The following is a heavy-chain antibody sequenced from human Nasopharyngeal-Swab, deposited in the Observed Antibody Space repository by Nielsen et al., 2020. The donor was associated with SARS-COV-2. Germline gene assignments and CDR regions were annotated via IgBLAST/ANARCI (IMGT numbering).Heavy chain of an antibody. D-gene: IGHD3-10*01. J-gene: IGHJ4*02. CDR3: ARNEAGSGSYWGFDY. CDR2: VKSDGSSP. V-gene: IGHV3-74*01. CDR1: GFTFSSYW. Sequence: GESLKISCAASGFTFSSYWMHWVRQAPGKGLVWVSRVKSDGSSPGYADSVKGRFTISRDNAKNSLYLQMNSLRAEDTAVYYCARNEAGSGSYWGFDYWGQGTLVTVSS.